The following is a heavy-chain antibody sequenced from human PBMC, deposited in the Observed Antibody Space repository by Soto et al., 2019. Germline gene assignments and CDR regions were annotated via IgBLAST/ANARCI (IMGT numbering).Heavy chain of an antibody. CDR1: GFTFSSYS. CDR2: ISSSSSYI. J-gene: IGHJ4*02. Sequence: GGSLRLSCAASGFTFSSYSMNWVRQAPGKGLEWVSSISSSSSYIYYADSVKGRFTISRDNAKNSLYLQMNSLRAEDTAVYYCASGYYGSGSYSYYFDYWGQGTLVTVSS. V-gene: IGHV3-21*01. D-gene: IGHD3-10*01. CDR3: ASGYYGSGSYSYYFDY.